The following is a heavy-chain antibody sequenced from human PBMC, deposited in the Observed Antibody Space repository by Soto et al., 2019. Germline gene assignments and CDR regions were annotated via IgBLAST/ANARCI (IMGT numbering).Heavy chain of an antibody. V-gene: IGHV3-48*03. CDR1: GFTFSSYE. CDR2: ISSSGSTI. Sequence: GGSLRLSCAASGFTFSSYEMNWGRQAPGKGLEWVSYISSSGSTIYYADSVKGRFTISRDNAKNSLYLQMNSLRAEDTAVYYCARSSGRYCSSTSCYPYYGMDVWGQGTTVTVSS. D-gene: IGHD2-2*01. J-gene: IGHJ6*02. CDR3: ARSSGRYCSSTSCYPYYGMDV.